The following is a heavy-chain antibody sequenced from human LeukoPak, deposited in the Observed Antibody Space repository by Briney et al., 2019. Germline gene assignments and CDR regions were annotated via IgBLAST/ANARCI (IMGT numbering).Heavy chain of an antibody. D-gene: IGHD6-13*01. CDR2: IYRSGST. CDR3: ARTTEAHSWRTRYYDYYMDV. J-gene: IGHJ6*03. CDR1: GYSISSGYY. V-gene: IGHV4-38-2*02. Sequence: SETLSLTCTVSGYSISSGYYWGWIRQPPGKGLEWIGTIYRSGSTYYSPSLKSRVTISVDTSKNQFSLRLNSVTAADTAVYYCARTTEAHSWRTRYYDYYMDVWGKGTTVTVSS.